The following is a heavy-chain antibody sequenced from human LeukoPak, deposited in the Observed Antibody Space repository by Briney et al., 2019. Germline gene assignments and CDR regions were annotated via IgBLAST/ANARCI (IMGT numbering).Heavy chain of an antibody. CDR1: GFTFSDYY. CDR3: VRPAEDCSSTSCYGPWFDP. CDR2: ISTSTYT. D-gene: IGHD2-2*01. V-gene: IGHV3-11*06. J-gene: IGHJ5*02. Sequence: PGGSLRLSCAASGFTFSDYYMSWIRQAPGKGLEWVSYISTSTYTNYADSVKGRFTISRDNAKNTLYLQMNSLRADDTAVYYCVRPAEDCSSTSCYGPWFDPWGQGTLVTVSS.